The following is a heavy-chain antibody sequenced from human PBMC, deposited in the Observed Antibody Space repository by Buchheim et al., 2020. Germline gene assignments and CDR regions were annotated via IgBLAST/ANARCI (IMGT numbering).Heavy chain of an antibody. D-gene: IGHD1-26*01. V-gene: IGHV3-7*01. CDR2: INRDGSEK. J-gene: IGHJ4*02. Sequence: EVQLVESGGGLVQPGGSLRLSCAASGVTFSDYWTTWGRQAPGKGLEWVANINRDGSEKNYVDSVKGRFTISRDNAKTSLNLQMNSLRAEDTAVYYCAREGREQPIDYWGQGTL. CDR1: GVTFSDYW. CDR3: AREGREQPIDY.